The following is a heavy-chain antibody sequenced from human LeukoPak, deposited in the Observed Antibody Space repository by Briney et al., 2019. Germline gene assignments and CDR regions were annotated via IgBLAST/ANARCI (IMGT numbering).Heavy chain of an antibody. J-gene: IGHJ4*02. CDR1: GDSISSYY. D-gene: IGHD2-8*01. Sequence: SETLSLTCTVSGDSISSYYWSWIRQPPGKGLEWLGHIYYSGSTIYNPSLKSRVTISVDTSKNQFSLKLSSVSAADTAVYYCARRRSIMYDGNYFDYWGQGTLVTVSS. CDR2: IYYSGST. CDR3: ARRRSIMYDGNYFDY. V-gene: IGHV4-59*08.